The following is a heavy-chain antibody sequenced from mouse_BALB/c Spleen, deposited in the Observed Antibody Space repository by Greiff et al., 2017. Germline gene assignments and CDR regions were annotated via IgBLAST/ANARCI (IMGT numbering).Heavy chain of an antibody. D-gene: IGHD1-1*02. J-gene: IGHJ4*01. CDR2: IYPGDGDT. Sequence: QVQLQQSGAELARPGASVKLSCKASGYTFTSYWMQWVKQRPGQGLEWIGAIYPGDGDTRYTQKFKGKATLTADKSSSTAYMQLSSLASEDSAVYYCARIYGPYAMDYWGQGTSVTVSS. CDR3: ARIYGPYAMDY. V-gene: IGHV1-87*01. CDR1: GYTFTSYW.